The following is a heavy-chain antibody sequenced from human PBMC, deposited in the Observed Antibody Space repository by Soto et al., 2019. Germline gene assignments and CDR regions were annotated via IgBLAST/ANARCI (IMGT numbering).Heavy chain of an antibody. Sequence: GGSLRLSCEASGFKLSNYGMNWVRQAPGQGLEWVAFISYDGRFQNYGASVEGRFTISRDNSNNRLFLQMSSLRPDDTALYFCARGRPMVTIFESWGQGTPVTVSS. CDR2: ISYDGRFQ. D-gene: IGHD4-17*01. CDR1: GFKLSNYG. CDR3: ARGRPMVTIFES. V-gene: IGHV3-30*03. J-gene: IGHJ4*02.